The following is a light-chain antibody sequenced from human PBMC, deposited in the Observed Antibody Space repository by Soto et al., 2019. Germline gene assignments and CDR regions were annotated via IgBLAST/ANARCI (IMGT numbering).Light chain of an antibody. CDR2: NVS. Sequence: EIVMTQSPATLSVSPGERATLSCRASQSVSSNLAWYQQKPGQAPRLVIYNVSRRATGIPDRFSGSGSGTDFTLTMARLEPEDVAVYYCQPYGSLRPVGQVTRLEMK. J-gene: IGKJ5*01. V-gene: IGKV3-20*01. CDR1: QSVSSN. CDR3: QPYGSLRP.